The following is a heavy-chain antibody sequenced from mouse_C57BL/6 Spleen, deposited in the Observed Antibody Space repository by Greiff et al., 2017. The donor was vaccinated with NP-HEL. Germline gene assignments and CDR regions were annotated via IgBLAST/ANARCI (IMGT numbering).Heavy chain of an antibody. CDR3: TRWGYGSSYGCAY. V-gene: IGHV1-15*01. Sequence: QVQLQQSGAELVRPGASVTLSCKASGYTFTDYEMHWVKQTPVHGLEWIGAIDPETGGTASNQKFKGKAILTADKSSSTAYMELRSLTSEDSAVYYSTRWGYGSSYGCAYWGQGSLVTVSA. CDR2: IDPETGGT. D-gene: IGHD1-1*01. J-gene: IGHJ3*01. CDR1: GYTFTDYE.